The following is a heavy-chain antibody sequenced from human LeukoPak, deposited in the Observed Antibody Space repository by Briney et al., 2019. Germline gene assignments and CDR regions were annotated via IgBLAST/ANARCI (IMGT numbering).Heavy chain of an antibody. Sequence: SGGSLRLSCAASGFTFSSYAMSWVRQAPGKGLEWVSAISGSGGSTHYADSVKGRFTISRDNSKNTLYPQMNSLRAEDTAVYYCAKSIVAVAGTDYWGQGTLVTVSS. CDR3: AKSIVAVAGTDY. D-gene: IGHD6-19*01. CDR1: GFTFSSYA. J-gene: IGHJ4*02. V-gene: IGHV3-23*01. CDR2: ISGSGGST.